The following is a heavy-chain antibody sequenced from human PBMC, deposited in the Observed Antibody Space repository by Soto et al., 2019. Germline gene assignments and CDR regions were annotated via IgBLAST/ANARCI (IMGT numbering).Heavy chain of an antibody. CDR3: ARDYGFGELFDP. CDR1: GYTFKNYG. V-gene: IGHV1-18*01. J-gene: IGHJ5*02. Sequence: ASVKVSCKTSGYTFKNYGIKWVRQAPGQGLEWMGWITTYNGNRYSAEKFQGRVTMTTDTSTTTTYMELRSLRSDDTAVYYCARDYGFGELFDPWGQGTLVTVSS. CDR2: ITTYNGNR. D-gene: IGHD3-10*01.